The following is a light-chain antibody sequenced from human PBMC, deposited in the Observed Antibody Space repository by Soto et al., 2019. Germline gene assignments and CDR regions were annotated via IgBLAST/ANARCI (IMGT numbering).Light chain of an antibody. CDR2: EVS. CDR1: SSDVGGYNY. Sequence: QSALTQPASVSGSPGQSITISCTGTSSDVGGYNYVYWYQQHPGKAPKLMIYEVSNRPSGVSNRFSGSKSGNTASLTISGLQAEDEADYYCSSYTSSREVFGGGTKLTVL. V-gene: IGLV2-14*01. CDR3: SSYTSSREV. J-gene: IGLJ3*02.